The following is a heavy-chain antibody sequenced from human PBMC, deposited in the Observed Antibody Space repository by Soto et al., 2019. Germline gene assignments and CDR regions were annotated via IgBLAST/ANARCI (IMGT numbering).Heavy chain of an antibody. CDR1: GFTFSSFW. V-gene: IGHV3-74*01. J-gene: IGHJ4*02. CDR2: INTDGSST. D-gene: IGHD3-10*01. Sequence: EVQLVESGGGLVQPGGSLRPSFAVSGFTFSSFWLHWFRQAPGEGLVWVSRINTDGSSTSYADSVKGRFTISRDNAKNTLYLQMNSLRVEDTAMYYCAKRGVDTFGLSYWGQGTLVTVSS. CDR3: AKRGVDTFGLSY.